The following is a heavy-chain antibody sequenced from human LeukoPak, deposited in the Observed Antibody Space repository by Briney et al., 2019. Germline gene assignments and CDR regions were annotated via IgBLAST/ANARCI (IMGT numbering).Heavy chain of an antibody. V-gene: IGHV3-21*01. CDR1: GFTFSSYT. D-gene: IGHD5-24*01. J-gene: IGHJ4*02. Sequence: PGGSLRLSCAASGFTFSSYTMHWIRQAPGKGLEWVSSISDSNSYIFYADSVKGRFTVSRDNAKDSLYLQMNSLRAEDTAVYYCARDVEMAIFDYWGQGTLVTVSS. CDR2: ISDSNSYI. CDR3: ARDVEMAIFDY.